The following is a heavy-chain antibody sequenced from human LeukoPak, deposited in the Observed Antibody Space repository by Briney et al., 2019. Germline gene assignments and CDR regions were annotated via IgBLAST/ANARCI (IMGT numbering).Heavy chain of an antibody. V-gene: IGHV3-30*02. CDR1: AFTSSTNG. J-gene: IGHJ4*02. CDR2: IRSDRSSK. Sequence: PGGSRRPSCPPSAFTSSTNGMHWARPAQGKGREWVTYIRSDRSSKYYADSVKGRFSISRDNSKKTLYLQMNSLRPEDTAVYYCAKDYNWGWDYWGQGTLVTVSS. D-gene: IGHD7-27*01. CDR3: AKDYNWGWDY.